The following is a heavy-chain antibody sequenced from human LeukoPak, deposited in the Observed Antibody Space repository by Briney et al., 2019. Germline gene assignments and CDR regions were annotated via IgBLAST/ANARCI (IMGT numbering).Heavy chain of an antibody. V-gene: IGHV2-5*02. Sequence: SGPTLVNPTQTLTLTCTFSGFSLSTSGVGVGWIRQPPGKALEWLALIYWDDDKRYSPSLKSRLTITKDTSKNQVVLTMTNMDPVDTATYYCAHRNQLGYCSGGSCKDYYYYCGMDVWGQGTTVTVSS. CDR1: GFSLSTSGVG. D-gene: IGHD2-15*01. CDR2: IYWDDDK. CDR3: AHRNQLGYCSGGSCKDYYYYCGMDV. J-gene: IGHJ6*02.